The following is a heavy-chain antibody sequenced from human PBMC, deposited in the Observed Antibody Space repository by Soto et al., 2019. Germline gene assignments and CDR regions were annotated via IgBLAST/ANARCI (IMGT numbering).Heavy chain of an antibody. V-gene: IGHV1-18*01. J-gene: IGHJ5*02. Sequence: QVQLVQSGAEVKKPGASVKVSCKASGYTFTSYGISWVRQAPGQGLEWMGWISAYNGNTNYAQKLQGRVTMTTDTSTRTAYMELRSLRSDDTAVYYCARDGPTYYYDSSGYYPNWFDPWGQGTLVTVSS. CDR2: ISAYNGNT. CDR3: ARDGPTYYYDSSGYYPNWFDP. CDR1: GYTFTSYG. D-gene: IGHD3-22*01.